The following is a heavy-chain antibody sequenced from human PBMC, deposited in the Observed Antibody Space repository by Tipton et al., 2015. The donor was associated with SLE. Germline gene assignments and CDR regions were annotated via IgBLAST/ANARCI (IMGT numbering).Heavy chain of an antibody. J-gene: IGHJ5*02. V-gene: IGHV1-8*02. CDR1: GYTFTAFD. CDR2: MNPTSGNT. CDR3: VREPLLYDDYGGGFDP. D-gene: IGHD4-23*01. Sequence: QLVQSGAELKKPGASVKVSCKASGYTFTAFDINWVRQAPGQGLEWVSWMNPTSGNTGSAQKFQGRVSMTRDNSMSTAYMELSSLRSEDTAVYYCVREPLLYDDYGGGFDPWGQGTLVTVSS.